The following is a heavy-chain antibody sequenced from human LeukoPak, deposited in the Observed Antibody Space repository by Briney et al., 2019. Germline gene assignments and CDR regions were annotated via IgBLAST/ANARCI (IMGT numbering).Heavy chain of an antibody. CDR1: GGSISSGGYY. CDR2: IYYSGTT. J-gene: IGHJ4*02. D-gene: IGHD4-17*01. V-gene: IGHV4-31*03. CDR3: ARSGTVPTWNY. Sequence: KSSETLSLTCTVSGGSISSGGYYWSWIRQHPGKGLEWIGCIYYSGTTYYHPSLTSRVAISVDTSKNQFSLKLSSVTAADTAVYYCARSGTVPTWNYWGQGTLVTVSS.